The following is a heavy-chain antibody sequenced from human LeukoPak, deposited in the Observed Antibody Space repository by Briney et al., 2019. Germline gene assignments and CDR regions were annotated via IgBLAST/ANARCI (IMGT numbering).Heavy chain of an antibody. CDR3: ARDMITFGGVIVMEDDY. CDR1: GYSISSGYY. J-gene: IGHJ4*02. Sequence: PSETLSLTCAVSGYSISSGYYWGWIRPPPGKGLEWIGRIYHSGSTYYNPSLKSRVTISVDTSKNQFSLKLSSVTAADTAVYYCARDMITFGGVIVMEDDYWGQGTLVTVSS. V-gene: IGHV4-38-2*02. D-gene: IGHD3-16*02. CDR2: IYHSGST.